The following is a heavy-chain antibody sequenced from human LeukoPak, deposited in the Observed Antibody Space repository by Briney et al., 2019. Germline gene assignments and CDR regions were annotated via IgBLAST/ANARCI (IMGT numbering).Heavy chain of an antibody. CDR1: GFTFSSYA. CDR2: ISGSGGST. J-gene: IGHJ4*02. V-gene: IGHV3-23*01. D-gene: IGHD3-22*01. CDR3: AKGDSSGYYYNSFDY. Sequence: GGSLRLSCAASGFTFSSYAMSWVRQAPWKGLEWVSAISGSGGSTYYADSVKGRFTISRDNSKNTLYLQMNSLRAEDTAVYYCAKGDSSGYYYNSFDYWGQGTLVTVSS.